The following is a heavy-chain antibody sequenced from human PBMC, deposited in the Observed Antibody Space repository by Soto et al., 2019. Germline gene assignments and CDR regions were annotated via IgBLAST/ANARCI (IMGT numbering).Heavy chain of an antibody. V-gene: IGHV3-74*01. CDR1: GFTLSNYW. J-gene: IGHJ4*02. D-gene: IGHD1-26*01. CDR3: IRLRRGAGYTFGY. CDR2: INTDGSTT. Sequence: EVQLVESGGVSVQPGGSLRLSCTASGFTLSNYWMHWVRQAPGKGLVWVSRINTDGSTTTYADSVKGRFTISRDNAKNTLYLQMNSRRDEDTADYYCIRLRRGAGYTFGYWGQGTLVTVSS.